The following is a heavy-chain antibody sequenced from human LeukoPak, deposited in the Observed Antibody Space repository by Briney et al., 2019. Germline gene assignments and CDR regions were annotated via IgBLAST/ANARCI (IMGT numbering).Heavy chain of an antibody. CDR3: ARADPTDTAMATFDY. D-gene: IGHD5-18*01. J-gene: IGHJ4*02. CDR2: ISDDGTTT. Sequence: GGSLRLSCVASGFTFSDYWMHWVRQAPGKGLVWVSRISDDGTTTTYADSVKGRFTISRDNAKNTVYLQMNSLRPDDTGVYYCARADPTDTAMATFDYWGQGTLVTVSS. CDR1: GFTFSDYW. V-gene: IGHV3-74*03.